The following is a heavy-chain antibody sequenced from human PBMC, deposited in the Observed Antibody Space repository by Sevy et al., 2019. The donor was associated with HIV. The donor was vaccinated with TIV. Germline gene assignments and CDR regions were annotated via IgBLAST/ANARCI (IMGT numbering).Heavy chain of an antibody. Sequence: GGSLRLSCAASGFTFDYYWMNWVRQAPGKGLEWVANIKDYGSEKHYVDSVKGRLTISRGNAKNHLYVQMNCLRVEDTVVYYGVRIYDSTGYNNFRDGIFDIWGQGTKVTVSS. CDR2: IKDYGSEK. CDR1: GFTFDYYW. CDR3: VRIYDSTGYNNFRDGIFDI. V-gene: IGHV3-7*03. D-gene: IGHD3-22*01. J-gene: IGHJ3*02.